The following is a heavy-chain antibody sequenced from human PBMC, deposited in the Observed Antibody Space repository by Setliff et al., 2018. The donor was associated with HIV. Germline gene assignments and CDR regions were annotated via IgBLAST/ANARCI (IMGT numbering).Heavy chain of an antibody. D-gene: IGHD6-13*01. CDR3: ARSSSWYVEWFDP. CDR1: GGSISTSRYY. V-gene: IGHV4-39*07. CDR2: INYRGNT. Sequence: SETLSLTCTVSGGSISTSRYYWGWIRQPPGKGLEWIGSINYRGNTYYNPSLTSRAAIFVDTSKNTLYLEMNSLRVEDTAVYHCARSSSWYVEWFDPWGQGTLVTVSS. J-gene: IGHJ5*02.